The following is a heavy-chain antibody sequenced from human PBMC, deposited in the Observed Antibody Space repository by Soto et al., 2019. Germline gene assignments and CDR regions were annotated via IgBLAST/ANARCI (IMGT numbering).Heavy chain of an antibody. J-gene: IGHJ4*02. CDR3: ARHGYTSGRTYFDY. CDR2: IYDRGST. V-gene: IGHV4-39*01. CDR1: GGSFGSSSFY. Sequence: PSDTLSLTCTVSGGSFGSSSFYWGWIRQLPGKGLEWIGSIYDRGSTYSNPSLKSRLTTSLDTSKNQFSLKLTSVTAADTAVYYCARHGYTSGRTYFDYWGQGTLVTVSS. D-gene: IGHD6-19*01.